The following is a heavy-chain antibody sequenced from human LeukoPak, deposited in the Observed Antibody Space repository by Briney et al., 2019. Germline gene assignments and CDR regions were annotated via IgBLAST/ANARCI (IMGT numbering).Heavy chain of an antibody. CDR3: AKDRETTASGTFDY. V-gene: IGHV3-30*18. D-gene: IGHD6-13*01. Sequence: GGSLRLSCAASRFTFRNYGMHCVRQAPGKGLEWVAVISDDGSNKNYADSVKGRFTISRDNSNNTLYLQMNSPRAEDTAVYYCAKDRETTASGTFDYWGQGTLVTVSS. CDR1: RFTFRNYG. J-gene: IGHJ4*02. CDR2: ISDDGSNK.